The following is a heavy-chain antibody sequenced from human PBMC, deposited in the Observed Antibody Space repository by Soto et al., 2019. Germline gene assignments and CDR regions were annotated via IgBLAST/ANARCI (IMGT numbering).Heavy chain of an antibody. CDR3: ARGYSGYDH. CDR1: VGSFSSGVYY. J-gene: IGHJ5*02. CDR2: IYYSGST. V-gene: IGHV4-30-4*01. D-gene: IGHD5-12*01. Sequence: QVQLQESGPGLWNPSKPLSLPCPVSVGSFSSGVYYWSWIRQPPGKGLEWIGYIYYSGSTYYNPSLKSRVTISVDTSKNQFSLKLSSVTAADTAVYYCARGYSGYDHWGQGTLVTVSS.